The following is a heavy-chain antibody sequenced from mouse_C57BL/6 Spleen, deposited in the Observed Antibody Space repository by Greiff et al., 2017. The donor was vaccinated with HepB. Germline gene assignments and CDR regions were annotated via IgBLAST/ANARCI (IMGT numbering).Heavy chain of an antibody. CDR2: IQPNSGST. V-gene: IGHV1-64*01. CDR1: GYTFTSYW. CDR3: ARWIDGYHWYFDV. J-gene: IGHJ1*03. D-gene: IGHD2-3*01. Sequence: QVQLQQPGAELVKPGASVKLSCKASGYTFTSYWMHWVKQRPGQGLEWIGMIQPNSGSTNYNEKFKNKATLTVYKSSSTAYMQLSSLTSEDSAVYYFARWIDGYHWYFDVWGTGTTVTVSS.